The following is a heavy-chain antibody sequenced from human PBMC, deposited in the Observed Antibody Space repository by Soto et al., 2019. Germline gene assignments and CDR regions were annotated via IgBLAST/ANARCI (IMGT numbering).Heavy chain of an antibody. Sequence: QVQLVESGGGVVQPGRSLRLSCAASGFTFSSYAMHWVRQAPGKGLEWVAVISYDGSNKYYADSVKGRFTISRDNSKNTLYLQMNSLRAEDTAVYYCARVGGGGIQLTQPNFDYWGQGTLVTVSS. J-gene: IGHJ4*02. D-gene: IGHD5-18*01. CDR2: ISYDGSNK. CDR3: ARVGGGGIQLTQPNFDY. V-gene: IGHV3-30-3*01. CDR1: GFTFSSYA.